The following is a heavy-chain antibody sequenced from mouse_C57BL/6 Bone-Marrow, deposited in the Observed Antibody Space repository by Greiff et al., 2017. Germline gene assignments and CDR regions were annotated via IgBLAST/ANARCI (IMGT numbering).Heavy chain of an antibody. CDR3: AMGRGDYYAMDY. V-gene: IGHV1-74*01. J-gene: IGHJ4*01. Sequence: VQLVESGAELVKPGASVKVSCKASGYTFTSYWMHWVKQRPGQGLEWIGRIHPSDSDTNYNQKFKGKATLTVDKSSSTAYMQLSSLTSEDSAVYYCAMGRGDYYAMDYWGQGTSVTVSS. CDR2: IHPSDSDT. CDR1: GYTFTSYW.